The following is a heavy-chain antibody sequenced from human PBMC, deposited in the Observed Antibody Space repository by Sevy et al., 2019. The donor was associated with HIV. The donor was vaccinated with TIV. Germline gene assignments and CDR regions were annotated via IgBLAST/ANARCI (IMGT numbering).Heavy chain of an antibody. CDR2: IYPGDSDT. CDR3: ARQGYDSSGYNDEFDY. CDR1: GYSFTSYW. D-gene: IGHD3-22*01. V-gene: IGHV5-51*01. J-gene: IGHJ4*02. Sequence: GESLKISCKGSGYSFTSYWIGWVRQMPGKGLEWMGIIYPGDSDTRYSPSFQGQVTISADKSISTAYLQWSSLKASDTAMYYCARQGYDSSGYNDEFDYWGQGTLVTVSS.